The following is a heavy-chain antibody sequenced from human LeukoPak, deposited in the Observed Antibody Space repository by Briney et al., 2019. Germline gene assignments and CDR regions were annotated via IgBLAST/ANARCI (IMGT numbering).Heavy chain of an antibody. V-gene: IGHV4-34*01. CDR3: ARVYGSGSYYFDY. D-gene: IGHD3-10*01. CDR2: ITHSGST. J-gene: IGHJ4*02. Sequence: PSETLSLTCAVYGGSFSGYYWSWIRQPPGKGLEWIGEITHSGSTNYNPSLKSRVTISVDTSKNQFSLKLSSVTAADTAVYYCARVYGSGSYYFDYWGQGTLVTVSS. CDR1: GGSFSGYY.